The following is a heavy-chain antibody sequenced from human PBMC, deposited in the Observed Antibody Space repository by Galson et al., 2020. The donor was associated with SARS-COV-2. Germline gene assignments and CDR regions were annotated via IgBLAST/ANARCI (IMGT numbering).Heavy chain of an antibody. D-gene: IGHD2-15*01. Sequence: GEYLKISCAASGFTFSSYAMHWVRQAPGKGLEWVAVISYDGSNKYYADSVKGRFTISRDNSKNTLYLQMNSLRAEDTAVYYCAGTPGVVVQWLAPGVWAPGACEIGGQGTMVTVSS. J-gene: IGHJ3*02. CDR1: GFTFSSYA. V-gene: IGHV3-30-3*01. CDR3: AGTPGVVVQWLAPGVWAPGACEI. CDR2: ISYDGSNK.